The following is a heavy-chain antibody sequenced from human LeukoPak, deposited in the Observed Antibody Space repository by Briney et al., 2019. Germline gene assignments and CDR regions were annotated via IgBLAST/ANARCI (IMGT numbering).Heavy chain of an antibody. CDR1: GFTFEDYD. D-gene: IGHD3-10*01. CDR2: ISWNSGSR. V-gene: IGHV3-9*01. Sequence: PGGSLRLSCAASGFTFEDYDMHWVRQAPGKGLEWVSGISWNSGSRGYADSVKGRFTISRDNAKNSLYLQMDSLRTEDTAFYYCAKGTSWFTSAFDIWGQGTMVTVSS. CDR3: AKGTSWFTSAFDI. J-gene: IGHJ3*02.